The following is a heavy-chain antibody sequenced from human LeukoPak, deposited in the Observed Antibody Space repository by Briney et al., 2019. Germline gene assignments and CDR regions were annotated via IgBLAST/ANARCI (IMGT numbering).Heavy chain of an antibody. CDR2: IDTDGSST. Sequence: AGGSLRLSCAASGFTFSTYWMHWVRQAPGKGLVWVSRIDTDGSSTDYADSVKGRFTISRDNAKNSLYLQMNSLRAEDTAVYYCARDRITIFGVVRGRAFDIWGQGTMVTVSS. J-gene: IGHJ3*02. D-gene: IGHD3-3*01. V-gene: IGHV3-74*01. CDR1: GFTFSTYW. CDR3: ARDRITIFGVVRGRAFDI.